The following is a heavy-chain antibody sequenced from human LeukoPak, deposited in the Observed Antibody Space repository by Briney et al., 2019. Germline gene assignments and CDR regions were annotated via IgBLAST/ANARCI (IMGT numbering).Heavy chain of an antibody. CDR1: GFTFSSYA. CDR3: ATGIRWLQLMGYFDY. CDR2: ISYDGSNE. Sequence: PGGSLRLSCAASGFTFSSYAMHWVRQAPGKGLEWVAVISYDGSNEYYADSVKGRFTISRDNSKNTLYLQMISLRAEDTAVYYCATGIRWLQLMGYFDYWGQGSLVTVSS. D-gene: IGHD5-24*01. J-gene: IGHJ4*02. V-gene: IGHV3-30*04.